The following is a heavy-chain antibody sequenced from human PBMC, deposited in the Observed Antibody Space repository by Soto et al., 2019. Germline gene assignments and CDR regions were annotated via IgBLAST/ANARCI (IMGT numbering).Heavy chain of an antibody. J-gene: IGHJ5*02. CDR1: GGSISSGGYY. Sequence: SETLSLTCTVSGGSISSGGYYWSWIRQHPGKGLEWIGYIYYSGSTNYNPSLKSRVTISVDTSKNQFSLKLSSVTAADTAVYYCARGNRVITKTHGYNWFDPWGQGTLVTVSS. CDR2: IYYSGST. CDR3: ARGNRVITKTHGYNWFDP. V-gene: IGHV4-31*03. D-gene: IGHD3-22*01.